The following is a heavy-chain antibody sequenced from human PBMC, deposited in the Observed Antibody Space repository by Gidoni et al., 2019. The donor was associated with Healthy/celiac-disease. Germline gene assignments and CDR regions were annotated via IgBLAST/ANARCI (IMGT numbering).Heavy chain of an antibody. CDR2: ISGSGGST. Sequence: EVQLLESGGGLVQLGGSLRLSCAASGFTFSSYAMSWVRQAPGKGLEWGSAISGSGGSTYYADSVKGRFTISRDNSKNTLYLQMNSLRAEDTAVYYCAKDGQWLVRGDAFDIWGQGTMVTVSS. CDR1: GFTFSSYA. V-gene: IGHV3-23*01. J-gene: IGHJ3*02. CDR3: AKDGQWLVRGDAFDI. D-gene: IGHD6-19*01.